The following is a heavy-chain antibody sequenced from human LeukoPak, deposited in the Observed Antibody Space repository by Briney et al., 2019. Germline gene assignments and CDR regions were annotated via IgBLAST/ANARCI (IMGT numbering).Heavy chain of an antibody. J-gene: IGHJ4*02. D-gene: IGHD2-21*02. Sequence: PGGSLRLSCAASGFTFSSYAMSWVRQAPGKGLEWVSAISGSGGSTYYADSVKGWFTISRDNSKNTLYLQMNSLRAEDTAVYYCAKGIVVVTAISYYFDYWGQGTLVTVSS. CDR2: ISGSGGST. V-gene: IGHV3-23*01. CDR1: GFTFSSYA. CDR3: AKGIVVVTAISYYFDY.